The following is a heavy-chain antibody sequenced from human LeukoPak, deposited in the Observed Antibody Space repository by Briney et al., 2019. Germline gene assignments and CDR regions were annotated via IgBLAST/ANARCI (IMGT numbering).Heavy chain of an antibody. J-gene: IGHJ2*01. CDR1: GFTVSSNY. CDR2: IYRGGST. CDR3: ARSPGYGDPYWYFDL. Sequence: GGSLRLSCAASGFTVSSNYMSWVRQAPGKGLEWVSVIYRGGSTHYAGSVEGRFTISRDKSKNTVYLQLNSLRAEDTAVYHCARSPGYGDPYWYFDLWGRGTLVTVSS. D-gene: IGHD4-17*01. V-gene: IGHV3-53*01.